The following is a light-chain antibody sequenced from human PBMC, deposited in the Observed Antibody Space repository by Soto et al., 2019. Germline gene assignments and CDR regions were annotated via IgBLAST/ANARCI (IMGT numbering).Light chain of an antibody. V-gene: IGLV1-47*01. J-gene: IGLJ1*01. CDR1: SSNIGTNY. CDR2: WND. Sequence: QSVLTQPPSASGTPGERVTISCSGSSSNIGTNYVYWYHHLPGTAPKVLIYWNDQRSSGVPDRFSGSKSATSASLAISGLRSEDEADYSCAAWDDSLSGYVFGTGTKLTVL. CDR3: AAWDDSLSGYV.